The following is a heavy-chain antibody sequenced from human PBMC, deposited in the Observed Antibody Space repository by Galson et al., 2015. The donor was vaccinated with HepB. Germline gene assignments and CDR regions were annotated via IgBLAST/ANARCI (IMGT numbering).Heavy chain of an antibody. CDR2: IKQDGSEK. CDR1: GFTFSSYW. V-gene: IGHV3-7*03. J-gene: IGHJ6*02. D-gene: IGHD6-13*01. Sequence: SLRLSCAASGFTFSSYWMSWVRQAPGKGLEWVANIKQDGSEKYYVDSVKGRFTISRDNAKNSLYLQMNSLRAEDTAVYYCAREWAAVGPPRSYGMDVWGQGTTVTVSS. CDR3: AREWAAVGPPRSYGMDV.